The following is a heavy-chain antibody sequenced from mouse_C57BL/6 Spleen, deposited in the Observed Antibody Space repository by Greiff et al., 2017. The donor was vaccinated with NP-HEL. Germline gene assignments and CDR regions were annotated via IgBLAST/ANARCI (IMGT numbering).Heavy chain of an antibody. CDR2: INPSTGGT. D-gene: IGHD4-1*01. CDR3: ATGTGENAMDY. V-gene: IGHV1-42*01. Sequence: EVQGVESGPELVKPGASVKISCKASGYSFTGYYMNWVKQSPEKSLEWIGEINPSTGGTTYNQKFKAKATLTVDKSSSTAYMQLKSLTSEDSAVYYCATGTGENAMDYWGQGTSVTVSS. J-gene: IGHJ4*01. CDR1: GYSFTGYY.